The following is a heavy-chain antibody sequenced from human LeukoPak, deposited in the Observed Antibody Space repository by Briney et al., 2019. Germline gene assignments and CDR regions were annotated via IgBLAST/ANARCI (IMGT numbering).Heavy chain of an antibody. CDR3: ARGLRRQRNYYYYMDV. J-gene: IGHJ6*03. V-gene: IGHV1-18*01. CDR2: ISAYNGNT. Sequence: ASVKVSCKASGYTFTSYGISWVRQAPGQGLEWMGWISAYNGNTNYAQKLQGRVTMTTDTSTSTAYMELRSLRSDDTAVYYCARGLRRQRNYYYYMDVWGKGTTVTVSS. D-gene: IGHD1-1*01. CDR1: GYTFTSYG.